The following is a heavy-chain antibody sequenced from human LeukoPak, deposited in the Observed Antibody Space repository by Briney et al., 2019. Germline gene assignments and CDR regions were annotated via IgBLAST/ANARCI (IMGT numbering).Heavy chain of an antibody. D-gene: IGHD3-9*01. Sequence: PGGSLRLSCAASGFTFSSYEMNWVRQAPGKGLEWVSYISSSGSTIYYADSVKGRFTISRDNAKNSLYLQMNSLRAEGTAVYYCAREGGYDILTGYPKSSYYFDYWGQGTLVTVSS. CDR2: ISSSGSTI. CDR1: GFTFSSYE. J-gene: IGHJ4*02. V-gene: IGHV3-48*03. CDR3: AREGGYDILTGYPKSSYYFDY.